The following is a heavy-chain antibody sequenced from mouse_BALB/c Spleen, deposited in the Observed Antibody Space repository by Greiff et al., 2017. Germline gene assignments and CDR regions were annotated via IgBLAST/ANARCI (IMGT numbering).Heavy chain of an antibody. Sequence: EVQLQESGGGLVQPGGSRKLSCAASGFTFSSFGMHWVRQAPEKGLEWVAYIRSGSSTIYYADTVKGRFTISRDNPKNTLFLQMTSLRSEDTAMYYCARWYYAMDYWGQGTSVTVSS. V-gene: IGHV5-17*02. CDR3: ARWYYAMDY. CDR1: GFTFSSFG. J-gene: IGHJ4*01. CDR2: IRSGSSTI.